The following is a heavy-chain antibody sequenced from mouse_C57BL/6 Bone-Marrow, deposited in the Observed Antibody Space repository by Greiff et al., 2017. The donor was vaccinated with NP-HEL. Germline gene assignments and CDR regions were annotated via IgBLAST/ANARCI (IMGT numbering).Heavy chain of an antibody. V-gene: IGHV1-54*01. CDR1: GYAFTNYL. CDR2: IDPGSGGN. Sequence: QVQLQQSGAELVRPGTSVKVSCKASGYAFTNYLIEWVKQRPGQGLEWIGVIDPGSGGNNYNEKFKGKATLTADKSSSTAYMQLSSLTSEDSAVYFCAVIYYGNWYYFDYWGQGTTLTVSS. D-gene: IGHD2-1*01. CDR3: AVIYYGNWYYFDY. J-gene: IGHJ2*01.